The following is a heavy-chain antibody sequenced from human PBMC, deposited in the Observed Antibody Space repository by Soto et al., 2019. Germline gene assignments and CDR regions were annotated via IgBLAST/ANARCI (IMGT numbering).Heavy chain of an antibody. CDR1: GFTFSSYS. Sequence: GGSLRLSCAASGFTFSSYSMNWVRQAPGKGLEWVSVIYSGGSTYYADSVKGRFTISRDNSKNTLYLQMNSLRAEDTAVYYCARARADYYDSSGYPLGYWGQGTLVTVSS. V-gene: IGHV3-66*01. CDR2: IYSGGST. J-gene: IGHJ4*02. D-gene: IGHD3-22*01. CDR3: ARARADYYDSSGYPLGY.